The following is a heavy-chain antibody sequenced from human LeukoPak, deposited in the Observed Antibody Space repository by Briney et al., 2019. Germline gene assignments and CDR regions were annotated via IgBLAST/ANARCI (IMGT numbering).Heavy chain of an antibody. CDR1: GFTFSNYW. CDR2: ITSGSSYI. D-gene: IGHD5-12*01. CDR3: ARGHGEFDP. V-gene: IGHV3-21*01. Sequence: GGSLRLSCAASGFTFSNYWMNWVRQAPGKGLEWVSSITSGSSYIYYADSVKGRFTISRDNAKNSLYLQMNSLRAEDTAVYYCARGHGEFDPWGQGTLVTVSS. J-gene: IGHJ5*02.